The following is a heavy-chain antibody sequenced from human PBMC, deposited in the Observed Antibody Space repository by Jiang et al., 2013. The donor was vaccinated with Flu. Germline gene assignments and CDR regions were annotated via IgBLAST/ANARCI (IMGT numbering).Heavy chain of an antibody. CDR2: MKGKVDGGTT. CDR3: TTVGIWNWNSDYYFGLDA. CDR1: GLPFINAW. D-gene: IGHD1-7*01. J-gene: IGHJ6*02. V-gene: IGHV3-15*01. Sequence: QLLESGGGLVKPGGSLRVSCAVSGLPFINAWMTWVRQVPGKGLEWVGRMKGKVDGGTTDYAAPVKGRFIILRDDSTNTLYLQMNSLRTEDTAVYYCTTVGIWNWNSDYYFGLDAWGQGDHGHRLL.